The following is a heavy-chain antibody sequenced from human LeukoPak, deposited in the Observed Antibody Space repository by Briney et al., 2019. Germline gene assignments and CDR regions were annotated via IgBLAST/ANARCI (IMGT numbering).Heavy chain of an antibody. CDR1: GFTFASHA. V-gene: IGHV3-23*01. J-gene: IGHJ4*02. Sequence: PGGSLRLSCEASGFTFASHAMNWVRQAPGKGLEWVSGISGSGGSAFYAGSVRGRFTFSRDNSKNTLYLQMNSLRAEDTAVYYCARLSYGGFDCWGQGTLVTVSS. CDR3: ARLSYGGFDC. D-gene: IGHD4-23*01. CDR2: ISGSGGSA.